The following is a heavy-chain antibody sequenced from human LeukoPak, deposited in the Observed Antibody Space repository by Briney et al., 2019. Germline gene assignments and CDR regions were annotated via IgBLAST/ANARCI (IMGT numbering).Heavy chain of an antibody. D-gene: IGHD1-26*01. V-gene: IGHV3-33*08. CDR1: GFXFRSYG. J-gene: IGHJ4*02. Sequence: GGSLRLSCVASGFXFRSYGMHWVRQAPGKGLEWVAVTWYDGSNKYYVDSVKGRFTISRDNSKNTLYLQMNSLRAEDTAVYYCARDLESSSYAEFDYWGQGTLVTVSS. CDR3: ARDLESSSYAEFDY. CDR2: TWYDGSNK.